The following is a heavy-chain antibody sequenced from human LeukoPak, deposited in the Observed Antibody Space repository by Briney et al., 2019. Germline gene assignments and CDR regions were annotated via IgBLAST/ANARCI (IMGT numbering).Heavy chain of an antibody. CDR1: GGTFSSYA. D-gene: IGHD6-13*01. J-gene: IGHJ4*02. V-gene: IGHV1-46*01. CDR3: ARSSWYAFDY. Sequence: ASVKVSCKASGGTFSSYAISWVRQAPGQGLEWMGIINPSGGSTSYAQKFQGRVTMTRDMSTSTVYMELSSLRAEDTAVYYCARSSWYAFDYWGQGTLVTVSS. CDR2: INPSGGST.